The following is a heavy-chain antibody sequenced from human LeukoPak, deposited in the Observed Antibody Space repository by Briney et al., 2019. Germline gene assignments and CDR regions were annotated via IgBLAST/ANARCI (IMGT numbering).Heavy chain of an antibody. V-gene: IGHV1-18*01. Sequence: ASVKVSCKXSGYTFTSYAISWVRQAPGQGLDWMGWISLYNPKTSYAQKFQGRVTMTTDTSTSTAYMELRSLRSDGTAVYYCARLGVAGDPSSAEYFQHWGQGTLLTVSS. CDR2: ISLYNPKT. J-gene: IGHJ1*01. CDR3: ARLGVAGDPSSAEYFQH. CDR1: GYTFTSYA. D-gene: IGHD6-19*01.